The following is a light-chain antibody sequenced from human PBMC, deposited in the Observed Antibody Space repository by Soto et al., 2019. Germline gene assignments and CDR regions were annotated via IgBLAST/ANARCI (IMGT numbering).Light chain of an antibody. CDR2: GAS. CDR1: QSVSSTY. Sequence: EIVLTQSPGTLSLYLGERATLSSRASQSVSSTYLAWYQQKPGQDPRLLIYGASSRATGIPVRFSGIGSGTDFNLTISSLETEDFAVFECQQYGSSPRTVGQGTKGDIK. J-gene: IGKJ1*01. V-gene: IGKV3-20*01. CDR3: QQYGSSPRT.